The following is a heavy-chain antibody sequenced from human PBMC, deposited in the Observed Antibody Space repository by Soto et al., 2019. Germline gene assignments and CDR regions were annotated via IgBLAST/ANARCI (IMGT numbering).Heavy chain of an antibody. CDR3: AHRVLRTVFGLVTTTAIYFDF. D-gene: IGHD3-3*01. CDR1: GFSLTTSGVG. CDR2: IYWDDYK. V-gene: IGHV2-5*02. J-gene: IGHJ4*02. Sequence: QITLNESGPAQVKPRQTLTLTCTFSGFSLTTSGVGVGWIRQSPGRAPERLALIYWDDYKRYTPSLKSRLTSTKDASKNQVVLTMADLDPADTATYYCAHRVLRTVFGLVTTTAIYFDFWGQGTPVAVSS.